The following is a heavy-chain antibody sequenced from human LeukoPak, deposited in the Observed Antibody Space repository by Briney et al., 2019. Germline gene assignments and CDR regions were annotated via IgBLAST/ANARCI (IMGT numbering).Heavy chain of an antibody. D-gene: IGHD6-13*01. CDR1: GGSISVGKDF. Sequence: SETLSLTCAVSGGSISVGKDFWGWIRQSPGKGLEWIGSIYYTGSTYYNPSLKSRVTISVDTSKSEFSLMVHFVTAADTAMYYCARRGITYSTSFFDSWGQGTLVTVAS. CDR2: IYYTGST. CDR3: ARRGITYSTSFFDS. V-gene: IGHV4-39*01. J-gene: IGHJ4*02.